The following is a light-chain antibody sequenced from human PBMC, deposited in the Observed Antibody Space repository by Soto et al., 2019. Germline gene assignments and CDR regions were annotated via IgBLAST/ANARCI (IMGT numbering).Light chain of an antibody. CDR3: QQYGSSLFT. J-gene: IGKJ3*01. V-gene: IGKV3-20*01. Sequence: EIVLTQSPGTLSLSPGERATLSCRASQSVSSNYLAWYQQKPGQAPRLLVYGASSRATGVPDRFSGSGSGTDFTLTISRLEPEDCAVYYCQQYGSSLFTFGPGTKVDFK. CDR1: QSVSSNY. CDR2: GAS.